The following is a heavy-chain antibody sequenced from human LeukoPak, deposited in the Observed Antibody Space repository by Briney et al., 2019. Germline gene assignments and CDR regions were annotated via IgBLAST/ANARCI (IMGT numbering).Heavy chain of an antibody. CDR2: INPNSGGT. CDR3: ATSITPELVGATFAFDI. Sequence: ASVKVSCKASGYTFTGYYMHWVRQAPGQGLEWMGWINPNSGGTIYAQKFQGRVTMTRDTSISTAYMELSRLRSDDTAVYYCATSITPELVGATFAFDIWGQGTMVTVSS. J-gene: IGHJ3*02. CDR1: GYTFTGYY. V-gene: IGHV1-2*02. D-gene: IGHD1-26*01.